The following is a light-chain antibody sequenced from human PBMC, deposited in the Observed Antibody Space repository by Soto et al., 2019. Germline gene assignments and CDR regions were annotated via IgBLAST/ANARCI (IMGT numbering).Light chain of an antibody. J-gene: IGLJ3*02. CDR3: CSYAGSSTFAWV. CDR1: SSDIGGYNY. Sequence: QSALTQPRSVSGSPGQSVTISCTGTSSDIGGYNYVSWYQQHPGKAPKLMIYDVIKRPSGVPDRFSGSKSGNTASLTIYGLQAEDEADYYCCSYAGSSTFAWVFGGGTKLTVL. CDR2: DVI. V-gene: IGLV2-11*01.